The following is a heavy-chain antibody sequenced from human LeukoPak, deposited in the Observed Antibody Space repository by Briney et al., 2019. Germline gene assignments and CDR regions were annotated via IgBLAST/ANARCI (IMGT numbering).Heavy chain of an antibody. Sequence: ASVKVSCKASGYTFTSYGISWVRQAPGQGLEWMGWISAYNGNTNYAQKLQGRVTMTTDTSTSTAYMELRSLRSDDTAVYHCARVALAAGPLWFDPWGQGTLVTVSS. CDR2: ISAYNGNT. CDR3: ARVALAAGPLWFDP. J-gene: IGHJ5*02. CDR1: GYTFTSYG. D-gene: IGHD6-13*01. V-gene: IGHV1-18*01.